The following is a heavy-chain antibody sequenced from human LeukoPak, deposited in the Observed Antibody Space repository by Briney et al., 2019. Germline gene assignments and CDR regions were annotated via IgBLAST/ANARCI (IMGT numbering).Heavy chain of an antibody. CDR3: ARDLGYDSSVGYYYMDV. CDR2: INPSGGST. CDR1: GYTFTSYH. V-gene: IGHV1-46*01. J-gene: IGHJ6*03. D-gene: IGHD3-22*01. Sequence: GASVKVSCKASGYTFTSYHMHWVRQAPGQGLEWMGIINPSGGSTSYAQKFQGRVTMTRDMSTSTVYMELSSLRSEDTAVYYCARDLGYDSSVGYYYMDVWGKGTTVTVSS.